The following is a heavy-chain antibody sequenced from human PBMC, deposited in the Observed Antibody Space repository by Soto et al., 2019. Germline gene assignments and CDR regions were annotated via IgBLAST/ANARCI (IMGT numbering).Heavy chain of an antibody. V-gene: IGHV4-39*01. J-gene: IGHJ4*02. D-gene: IGHD3-16*02. CDR1: GGCISSSSYY. Sequence: EPLSLIGTDSGGCISSSSYYWGWIRQPPGKGLEWIGSIYYSGSTYYNPSLKSRVTISVDTSKKQFSLKLSSVTSADTAVYYCARHYVWGSYRNFDYWGQGTLVTVSS. CDR3: ARHYVWGSYRNFDY. CDR2: IYYSGST.